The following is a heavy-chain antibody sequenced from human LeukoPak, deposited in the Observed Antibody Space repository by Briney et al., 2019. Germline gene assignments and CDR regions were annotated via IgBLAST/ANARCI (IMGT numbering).Heavy chain of an antibody. CDR3: ATIGDDSSGWYGRYYYYYMDV. CDR1: GGTFSSYA. J-gene: IGHJ6*03. Sequence: ASVKVSCKASGGTFSSYAISWVRQAPGQGLEWMGGIIPIFGTANYAQKFQGRVTITADKSTSTAYMELSSLRSEDTAVYYCATIGDDSSGWYGRYYYYYMDVWGKGTTVTVSS. D-gene: IGHD6-19*01. CDR2: IIPIFGTA. V-gene: IGHV1-69*06.